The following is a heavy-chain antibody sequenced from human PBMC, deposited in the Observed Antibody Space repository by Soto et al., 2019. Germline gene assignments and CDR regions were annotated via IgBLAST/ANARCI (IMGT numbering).Heavy chain of an antibody. CDR3: ARGVVVVAAMIDY. J-gene: IGHJ4*02. Sequence: QVQLQESGPGLVKPSQTLSLTCTVSGGSISSGGYYWSWIRQHPGKGLEWIGYIYYSGSTYYNPALKSRVTISVDTSKNQFSLKLSFVTGADTAVYYCARGVVVVAAMIDYWGQGTLVTVSS. D-gene: IGHD2-15*01. CDR1: GGSISSGGYY. V-gene: IGHV4-31*03. CDR2: IYYSGST.